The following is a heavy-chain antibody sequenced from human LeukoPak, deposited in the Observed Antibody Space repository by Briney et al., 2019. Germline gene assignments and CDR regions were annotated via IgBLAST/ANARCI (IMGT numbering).Heavy chain of an antibody. CDR2: IKENGNEQ. D-gene: IGHD1-14*01. CDR1: GFTFTSYW. CDR3: ARGPGDFDASDI. V-gene: IGHV3-7*01. Sequence: QPGGSLRLSCEASGFTFTSYWVSWVRQAPGKGPEWVAHIKENGNEQYYADSVKGRFTISRDNVKQSLGLQMNSLRVEDTAVYYCARGPGDFDASDIWSQGTMVTVSS. J-gene: IGHJ3*02.